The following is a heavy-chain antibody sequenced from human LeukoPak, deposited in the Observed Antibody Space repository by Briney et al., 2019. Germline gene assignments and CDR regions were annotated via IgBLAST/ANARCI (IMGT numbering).Heavy chain of an antibody. D-gene: IGHD3-10*01. CDR3: ARGLWFGDLSIFGWFDP. CDR1: GGTFNNYT. CDR2: IIPLLGVA. Sequence: ASVKVSCKASGGTFNNYTISWVRQAPGQGLEWMGRIIPLLGVANYAQKFQGRVTITADKSTSTAYMELSSLRSEDTAVYYCARGLWFGDLSIFGWFDPWGQGTLVTVSS. J-gene: IGHJ5*02. V-gene: IGHV1-69*02.